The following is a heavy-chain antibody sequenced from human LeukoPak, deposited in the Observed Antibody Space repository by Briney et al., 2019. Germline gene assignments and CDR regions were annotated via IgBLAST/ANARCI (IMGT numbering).Heavy chain of an antibody. V-gene: IGHV3-23*01. CDR2: ISGSGGST. CDR1: GFTFSSYA. Sequence: PGGSLRLSCAASGFTFSSYALNWIRQAPGKGLEWVSAISGSGGSTYYADSVKGRFTISRDNSKNTLYLQMNSLRAEDTAVYYCAKDPGNDYGDNWFDPWGQGTLVTVSS. D-gene: IGHD4-17*01. J-gene: IGHJ5*02. CDR3: AKDPGNDYGDNWFDP.